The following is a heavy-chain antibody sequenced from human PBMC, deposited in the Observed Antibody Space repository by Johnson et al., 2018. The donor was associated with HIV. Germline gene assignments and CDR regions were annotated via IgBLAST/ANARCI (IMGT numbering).Heavy chain of an antibody. D-gene: IGHD1-1*01. Sequence: QVQLVESGGGVVQPGRSLRLSCAASGFTFSTYTLHWVRLAPGKGLAWVAVISYDGSNKYYADSVKGRFAISRDNSKNTLYLQMNSLRAEDTALYYCARDTKVPRYNWNDGAFDIWGQGTMVTVSS. J-gene: IGHJ3*02. V-gene: IGHV3-30*09. CDR2: ISYDGSNK. CDR3: ARDTKVPRYNWNDGAFDI. CDR1: GFTFSTYT.